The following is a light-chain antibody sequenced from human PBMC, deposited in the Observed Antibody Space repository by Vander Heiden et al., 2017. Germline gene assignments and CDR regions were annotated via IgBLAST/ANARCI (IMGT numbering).Light chain of an antibody. Sequence: QLVLPQSPSASASLGASVKLTCTPSSGHSSYAIAWHQQQPEKGPRYLRMLISDGTHSKGDAIPDCFSGSGSGAAPKLTISSLQAGDDAYYYSQNWNTAIVVFGGGTKLTVL. CDR2: LISDGTH. J-gene: IGLJ3*02. CDR1: SGHSSYA. CDR3: QNWNTAIVV. V-gene: IGLV4-69*01.